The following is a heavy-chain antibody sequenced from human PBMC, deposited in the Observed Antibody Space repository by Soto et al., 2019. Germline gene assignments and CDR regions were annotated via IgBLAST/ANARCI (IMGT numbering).Heavy chain of an antibody. Sequence: QVQLVESGGGVVQPGRSLRLSCAASGFTFSGYGMHWVRQAPGKGLEWVAVIWYDGSNKYYADSVKGRFTISRDNSKNTLYLQMNSLRAEDTAVYYCARKDSSTLLIDYWGQGTLVTVSS. V-gene: IGHV3-33*01. CDR2: IWYDGSNK. CDR3: ARKDSSTLLIDY. J-gene: IGHJ4*02. D-gene: IGHD6-13*01. CDR1: GFTFSGYG.